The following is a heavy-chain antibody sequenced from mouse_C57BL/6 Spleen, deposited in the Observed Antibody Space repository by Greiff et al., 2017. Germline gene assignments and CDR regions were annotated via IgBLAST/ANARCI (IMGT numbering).Heavy chain of an antibody. D-gene: IGHD1-1*01. CDR1: GYTFTSYW. V-gene: IGHV1-55*01. J-gene: IGHJ1*03. CDR2: IYPGSGSS. CDR3: AVITTVERYFDV. Sequence: QVQLQQPGAELVKPGASVKMSCKASGYTFTSYWITWVKQRPGQGLEWIGDIYPGSGSSNYNEKFKSKATLTVDTSSSTAYLQLSSLTSEDSAVYYCAVITTVERYFDVWGTGTTVTVSS.